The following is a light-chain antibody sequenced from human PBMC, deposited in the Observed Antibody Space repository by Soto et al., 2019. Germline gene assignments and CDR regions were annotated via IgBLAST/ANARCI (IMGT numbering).Light chain of an antibody. Sequence: DIRMTQSPSSVSASVGDRVTITCRASQAIDSWLAWYQQKPGEAPKLLIFTGSLLHSGVPPRFSGSGSGTDVTLTISSLQPEDFATYYCQQTLSFPPTFGQGTKV. CDR3: QQTLSFPPT. CDR1: QAIDSW. CDR2: TGS. V-gene: IGKV1-12*01. J-gene: IGKJ1*01.